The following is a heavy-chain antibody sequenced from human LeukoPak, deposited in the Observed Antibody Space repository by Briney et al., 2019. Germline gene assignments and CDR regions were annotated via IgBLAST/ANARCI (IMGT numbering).Heavy chain of an antibody. V-gene: IGHV4-34*01. D-gene: IGHD3-10*01. CDR3: ARLPGNWFDP. CDR2: INHSGST. Sequence: PSETLSLTCAVYGASFSGYYWSWIRQPPGKGLEWIGEINHSGSTNYNPSLKSRVTISVDTSKNQFSLKLSSVTAADTAVYYCARLPGNWFDPWGQGTLVTVSS. CDR1: GASFSGYY. J-gene: IGHJ5*02.